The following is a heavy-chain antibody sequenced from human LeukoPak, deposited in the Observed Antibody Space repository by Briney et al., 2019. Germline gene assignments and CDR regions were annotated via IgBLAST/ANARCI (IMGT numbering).Heavy chain of an antibody. D-gene: IGHD6-6*01. V-gene: IGHV4-61*02. Sequence: PSQTLSLTCTVSGGSISSGRYYWSWIRQPAGKGLEWIGRIYTSGSTNYNPSLKSRVTISVDTSKNQFSLKLSSVTAADTAVYYCARVEYSSSYYFDYWGQGILVTVSS. CDR1: GGSISSGRYY. CDR3: ARVEYSSSYYFDY. CDR2: IYTSGST. J-gene: IGHJ4*02.